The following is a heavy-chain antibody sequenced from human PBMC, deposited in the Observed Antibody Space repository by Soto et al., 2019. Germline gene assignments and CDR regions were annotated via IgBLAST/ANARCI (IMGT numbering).Heavy chain of an antibody. CDR3: TRLEEDSGYVLDY. D-gene: IGHD5-12*01. CDR2: ISSNGGTT. J-gene: IGHJ4*02. V-gene: IGHV3-64*01. Sequence: EVQLVESGGGLVQPGGSLRLTCAASGFIFRSYALHWVRQAAGKGLEYVSSISSNGGTTYFANSVKGRFTISRDNSKNTVYLQMGSLRTEDMAVYYCTRLEEDSGYVLDYWGQGTMVTVSS. CDR1: GFIFRSYA.